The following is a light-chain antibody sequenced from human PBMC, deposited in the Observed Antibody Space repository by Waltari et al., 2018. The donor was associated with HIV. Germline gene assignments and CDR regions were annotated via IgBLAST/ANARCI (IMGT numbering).Light chain of an antibody. CDR2: RND. V-gene: IGLV1-47*01. CDR1: SSNVGKNY. Sequence: QSGLSQPPSTSRPPGQRVVISCSGRSSNVGKNYVSWFQQVSGAAPRLLIYRNDLRPSGVPDRFTAAKSGTSASLVISGLRSDDEAEYFCASWDDALSSWLFGGGTRLTVL. CDR3: ASWDDALSSWL. J-gene: IGLJ6*01.